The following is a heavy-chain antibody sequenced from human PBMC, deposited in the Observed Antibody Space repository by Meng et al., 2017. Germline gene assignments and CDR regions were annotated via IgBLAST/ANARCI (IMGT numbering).Heavy chain of an antibody. V-gene: IGHV3-48*03. J-gene: IGHJ6*02. Sequence: GGSLRLSCAASGFTFSSYEMNWVRQSPGKGLEWVSYISVSGNTIYYADSVKGLFSTSRDNAKNPLYLQMNSLGIEDTSTDYCARLGDGDPIYYYNMDVWGQGTTVTVSS. CDR1: GFTFSSYE. CDR3: ARLGDGDPIYYYNMDV. D-gene: IGHD4-17*01. CDR2: ISVSGNTI.